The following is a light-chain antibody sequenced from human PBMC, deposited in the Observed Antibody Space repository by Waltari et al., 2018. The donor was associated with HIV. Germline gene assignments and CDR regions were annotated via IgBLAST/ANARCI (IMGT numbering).Light chain of an antibody. Sequence: QSAPPQPPPASGSLGQSVTISSTAPSSATGAYDSDSWFQQHPHSAPTLLLDEVTKRPSGVPDRFSGSRSGDTAFLGVSGLQPDDSAAYFCSSYGDNIRVLFGGGTNLTVL. CDR3: SSYGDNIRVL. V-gene: IGLV2-8*01. CDR1: SSATGAYDS. CDR2: EVT. J-gene: IGLJ2*01.